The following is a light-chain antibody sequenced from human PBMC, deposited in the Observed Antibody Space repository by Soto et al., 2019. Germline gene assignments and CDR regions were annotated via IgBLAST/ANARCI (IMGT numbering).Light chain of an antibody. J-gene: IGLJ1*01. V-gene: IGLV2-11*01. CDR2: DVS. CDR1: SSDVGGYNY. Sequence: QSALTQPRSVSGSPGQSVTISCTGTSSDVGGYNYVSWYQQHPDKAPKVMIYDVSKRPSGVPDRFSGSKSGNTASLTISGLQAEDEADYHCCSCAGNFYVFGTGTKLTVL. CDR3: CSCAGNFYV.